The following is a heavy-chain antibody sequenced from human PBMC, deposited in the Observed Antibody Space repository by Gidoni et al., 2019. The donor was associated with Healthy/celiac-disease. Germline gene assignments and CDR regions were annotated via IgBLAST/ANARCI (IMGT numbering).Heavy chain of an antibody. J-gene: IGHJ4*02. CDR3: ARDYGFWSGYYPYFDY. CDR1: GFTFSSYW. D-gene: IGHD3-3*01. V-gene: IGHV3-7*01. Sequence: EVQLVESGGGLVQPGGSLRLSCAASGFTFSSYWMSWVRQAPGKGLEWVANIKQDGSEKYYVDSVKGRFTISRDNAKNSLYLQMNSLRAEDTAVYYCARDYGFWSGYYPYFDYWGQGTLVTVSS. CDR2: IKQDGSEK.